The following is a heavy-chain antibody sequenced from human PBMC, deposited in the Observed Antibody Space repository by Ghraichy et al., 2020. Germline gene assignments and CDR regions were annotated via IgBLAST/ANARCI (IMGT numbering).Heavy chain of an antibody. CDR2: IIPIFGTA. J-gene: IGHJ3*02. Sequence: SVKVSCKASGGTFSSYAISWVRQAPGQGLEWMGGIIPIFGTANYAQKFQGRVTITADESTSTAYMELSSLRSEDTAVYYCAIKSYPENAFDIWGQGTMVTVSS. D-gene: IGHD1-14*01. CDR3: AIKSYPENAFDI. CDR1: GGTFSSYA. V-gene: IGHV1-69*13.